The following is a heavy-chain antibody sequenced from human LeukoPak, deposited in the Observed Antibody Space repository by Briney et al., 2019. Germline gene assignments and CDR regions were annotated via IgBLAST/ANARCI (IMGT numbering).Heavy chain of an antibody. D-gene: IGHD2-15*01. V-gene: IGHV3-48*04. CDR2: ISSSSSTI. J-gene: IGHJ4*02. CDR1: GFTISSYS. Sequence: GGSLRLSCAASGFTISSYSMNWVRQAPGKGLEWVSYISSSSSTIYYADSVKGRFTISRDNAKNSLYLQMNSLRAEDTAVYYCARSLGYCSGGSCYRVGAVGLFDYWGQGTLVTVSS. CDR3: ARSLGYCSGGSCYRVGAVGLFDY.